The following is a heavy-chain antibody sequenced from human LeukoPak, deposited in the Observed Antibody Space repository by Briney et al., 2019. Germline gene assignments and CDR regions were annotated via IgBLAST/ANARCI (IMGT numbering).Heavy chain of an antibody. CDR2: IYGFDSDV. Sequence: GESLKISCRGSGYSFTNYWIGWVRQMPGKGLEWMGIIYGFDSDVKYSPSFQGQVTISADKSISTAYLQWSSLKASDTAIYYCARHRPYSSSRPYFFDYWGQGTLVTVSS. CDR3: ARHRPYSSSRPYFFDY. D-gene: IGHD6-13*01. V-gene: IGHV5-51*01. J-gene: IGHJ4*02. CDR1: GYSFTNYW.